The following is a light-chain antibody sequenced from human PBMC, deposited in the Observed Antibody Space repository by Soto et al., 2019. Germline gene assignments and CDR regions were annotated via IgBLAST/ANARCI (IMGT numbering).Light chain of an antibody. V-gene: IGKV3-20*01. CDR3: QQYGGSPRVT. Sequence: EIVLTQSPGTLSLSPGESATLSCRASQSVSSNYLAWYQQTPGPAPRLLIYGASSRATGIPDRFIGSGSGTDFTLTISRLEPEDFAVYYCQQYGGSPRVTFGGGTKVEIK. CDR1: QSVSSNY. CDR2: GAS. J-gene: IGKJ4*01.